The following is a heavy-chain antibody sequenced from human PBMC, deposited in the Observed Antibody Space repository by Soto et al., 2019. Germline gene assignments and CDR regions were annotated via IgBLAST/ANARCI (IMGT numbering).Heavy chain of an antibody. J-gene: IGHJ5*02. Sequence: GESLKISCKGSGYSFTSYWIGWVRQMPGKGLEWTGIIYPGDSDTRYSPSFQGQVTISADKSISTAYLQWSSLKASDTAMYYCARLPRRRAAAGSNNWFDPWGQGTLVTVSS. CDR1: GYSFTSYW. D-gene: IGHD6-13*01. CDR3: ARLPRRRAAAGSNNWFDP. CDR2: IYPGDSDT. V-gene: IGHV5-51*01.